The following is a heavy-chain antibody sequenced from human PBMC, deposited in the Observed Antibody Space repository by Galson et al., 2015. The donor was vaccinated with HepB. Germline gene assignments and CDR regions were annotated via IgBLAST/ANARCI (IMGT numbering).Heavy chain of an antibody. J-gene: IGHJ3*02. Sequence: SLRLSCAASGFTFSSYGMHWVRQAPGKGLEWVAVISYDGSNKYYADSVKGRFTISRDNSKNTLYLQMNSLRAEDTAVYYCAKGGYGDRDAFDIWGQGTMVTVSS. CDR1: GFTFSSYG. CDR2: ISYDGSNK. V-gene: IGHV3-30*18. CDR3: AKGGYGDRDAFDI. D-gene: IGHD4-17*01.